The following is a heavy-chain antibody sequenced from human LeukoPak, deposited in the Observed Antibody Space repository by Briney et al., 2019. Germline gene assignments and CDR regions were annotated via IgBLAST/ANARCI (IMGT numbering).Heavy chain of an antibody. CDR1: GGTFSSHS. CDR2: ISSGSSYI. V-gene: IGHV3-21*01. D-gene: IGHD4-11*01. CDR3: ARGGLNYADASDI. J-gene: IGHJ3*02. Sequence: PGGSLRLSCDASGGTFSSHSMNWVRQAPGKGLEWVSYISSGSSYIYYADSVKGRFTISRDNAKNSLYLQMNSLRAEDTAVYYCARGGLNYADASDIWGQGTMVTVSS.